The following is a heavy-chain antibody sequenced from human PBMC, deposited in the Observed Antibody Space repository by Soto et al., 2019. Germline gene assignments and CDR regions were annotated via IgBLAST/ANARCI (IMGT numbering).Heavy chain of an antibody. Sequence: EVQLVESGGGLVQPGGSLRLSCVASGFVVTSNYMSWVRQGPGKGLHWVSVIYMGGNTNYADSVKGRFTISRDNYKNSVSLQMTSLRVEDTAIYYCARAKCRGASCYFVAWGQGTLVTVSS. D-gene: IGHD2-15*01. CDR3: ARAKCRGASCYFVA. V-gene: IGHV3-66*01. J-gene: IGHJ4*02. CDR2: IYMGGNT. CDR1: GFVVTSNY.